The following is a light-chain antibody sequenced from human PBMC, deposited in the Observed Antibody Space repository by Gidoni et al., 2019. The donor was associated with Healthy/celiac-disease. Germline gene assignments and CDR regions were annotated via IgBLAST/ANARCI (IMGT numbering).Light chain of an antibody. V-gene: IGKV1-5*03. Sequence: DIQMTQPPSTLSASVGDRVTIICRASQSISSWLAWYQQKPGKAPKLLIYTASSLESGVPSRFSGSGSGTEFTLTISSLQPDDFATYYCQQYNSYSESFGQGTKLEIK. J-gene: IGKJ2*03. CDR2: TAS. CDR3: QQYNSYSES. CDR1: QSISSW.